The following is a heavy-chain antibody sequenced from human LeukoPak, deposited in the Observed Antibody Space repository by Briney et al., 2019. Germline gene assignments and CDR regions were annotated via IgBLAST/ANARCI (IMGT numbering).Heavy chain of an antibody. CDR3: ARDLHGSRDV. Sequence: GGSLRLSCADSEFTLSSFWIHWVRQAPGKGLEWVSRVNPEETTTTYADSVKGRFTISRDNAKNTVYLQMDSLRAEDTAVYYCARDLHGSRDVWGKGTTVTVPS. V-gene: IGHV3-74*01. CDR1: EFTLSSFW. J-gene: IGHJ6*04. CDR2: VNPEETTT. D-gene: IGHD3-10*01.